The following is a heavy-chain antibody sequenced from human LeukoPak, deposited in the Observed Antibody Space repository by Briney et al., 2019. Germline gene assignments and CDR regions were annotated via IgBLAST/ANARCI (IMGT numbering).Heavy chain of an antibody. J-gene: IGHJ4*02. CDR3: ATDIIGSSWYYFDY. Sequence: ASVEVSCKVSGYTLTELSMHWVRQAPGKGLEWMGGFDPEDGETIYAQKFQGRVTMTEDTPTNTAYMELSSLRSEDTAVYYCATDIIGSSWYYFDYWGQGTLVTVSS. CDR1: GYTLTELS. V-gene: IGHV1-24*01. D-gene: IGHD6-13*01. CDR2: FDPEDGET.